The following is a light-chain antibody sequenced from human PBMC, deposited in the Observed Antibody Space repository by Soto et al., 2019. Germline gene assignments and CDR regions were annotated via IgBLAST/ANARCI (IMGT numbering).Light chain of an antibody. CDR3: MQALQTPL. Sequence: DIVMTQSPLSLPVTPGEPASISCRSSQSLLHSNGYNYLDWYLQKPGQSPQLLIYLGSNRASGVPDRFSGSGSGTDFTLKISRVEAEDVGVYYCMQALQTPLFGVRTKVEIK. V-gene: IGKV2-28*01. J-gene: IGKJ4*01. CDR2: LGS. CDR1: QSLLHSNGYNY.